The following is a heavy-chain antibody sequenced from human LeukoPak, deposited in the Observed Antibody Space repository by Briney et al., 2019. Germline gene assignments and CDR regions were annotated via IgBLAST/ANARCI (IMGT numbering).Heavy chain of an antibody. CDR3: AKDQGGGRSITIVGDTRGDFDC. CDR1: GFTFSNYA. V-gene: IGHV3-23*01. D-gene: IGHD1-26*01. Sequence: GGSLRLSRVASGFTFSNYAMSWVRRAPGKGVEWVSAISGNGDRTNSADSVKGGFTISRDNSRNTLYLQMNSLRADDTAVYYCAKDQGGGRSITIVGDTRGDFDCWGQGTLVAVSS. CDR2: ISGNGDRT. J-gene: IGHJ4*02.